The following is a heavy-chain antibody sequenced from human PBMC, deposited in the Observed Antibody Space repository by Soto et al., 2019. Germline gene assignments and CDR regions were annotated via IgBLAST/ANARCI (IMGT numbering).Heavy chain of an antibody. Sequence: SETLCLTCTVSGDSISSSSYYCGWIRQPPGKGLEWIGCIYYTGSTYYNPSLKSRVTISADTSQNQFSLRLSSVTDADTAAYYCARIRKADTCMASWGQGTRVTVS. V-gene: IGHV4-39*01. CDR3: ARIRKADTCMAS. CDR1: GDSISSSSYY. D-gene: IGHD2-8*01. CDR2: IYYTGST. J-gene: IGHJ5*02.